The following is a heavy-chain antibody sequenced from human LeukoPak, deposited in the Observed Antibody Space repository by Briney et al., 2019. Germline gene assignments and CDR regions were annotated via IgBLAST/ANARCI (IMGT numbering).Heavy chain of an antibody. CDR1: GLTFSSYS. D-gene: IGHD3-16*01. Sequence: GGSLRLSCAASGLTFSSYSMNWVRQAPGKGLEWVSSISSSSSYIYYADSVKGRFTISRDNAKNSLYLQMNSPRAEDTAVYYCARENGDYVWGSRSYGGYYYGMDVWGQGTTVTVSS. J-gene: IGHJ6*02. V-gene: IGHV3-21*01. CDR3: ARENGDYVWGSRSYGGYYYGMDV. CDR2: ISSSSSYI.